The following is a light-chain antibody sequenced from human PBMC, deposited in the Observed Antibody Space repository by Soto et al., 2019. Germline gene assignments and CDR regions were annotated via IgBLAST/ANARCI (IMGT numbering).Light chain of an antibody. CDR2: DAS. Sequence: EVVVPQSPAILSVSPGERATLSCMASQGISRSFAWYQQKPGQAPRRLISDASTRATGIPARFCGSGSGTEFTLTISSLQSEEFALYYCHQYNSWPLGTFGQGTKVDIK. J-gene: IGKJ2*01. CDR1: QGISRS. V-gene: IGKV3-15*01. CDR3: HQYNSWPLGT.